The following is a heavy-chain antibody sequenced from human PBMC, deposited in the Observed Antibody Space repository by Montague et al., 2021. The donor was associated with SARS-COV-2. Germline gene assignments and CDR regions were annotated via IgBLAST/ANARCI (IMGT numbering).Heavy chain of an antibody. D-gene: IGHD2-2*02. J-gene: IGHJ6*03. CDR3: ARVGIVVVPAAIVTLSYYYYMDV. CDR1: GGSISSGGYY. V-gene: IGHV4-31*03. CDR2: IYYSGST. Sequence: TLSLTCPVSGGSISSGGYYWSWIRQHPGKGLEWIGYIYYSGSTYYNPSLKSRVTISVDTSKNQFSLKLSSVTAADTAVYYCARVGIVVVPAAIVTLSYYYYMDVWGKGTTVTVSS.